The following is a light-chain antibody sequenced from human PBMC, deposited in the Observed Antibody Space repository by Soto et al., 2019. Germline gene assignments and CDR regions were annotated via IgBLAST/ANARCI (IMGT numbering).Light chain of an antibody. Sequence: QSALTQPASGSGSPGQWITISCTGTSSDVGGYNYVSWYQQLPGKAPKLMIYDVSDRPSGVSNRFSASKSGNTASLTISGLQAEDEADYYCSSYRSSSTLYVFGTGTKVTVL. CDR1: SSDVGGYNY. CDR2: DVS. V-gene: IGLV2-14*03. CDR3: SSYRSSSTLYV. J-gene: IGLJ1*01.